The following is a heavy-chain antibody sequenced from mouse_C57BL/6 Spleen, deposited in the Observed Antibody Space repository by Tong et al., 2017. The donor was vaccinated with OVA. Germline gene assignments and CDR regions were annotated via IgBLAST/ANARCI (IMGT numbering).Heavy chain of an antibody. CDR3: ARCTIYYDYDAWFAY. CDR2: INPSTGGT. D-gene: IGHD2-4*01. CDR1: GYSFTGYY. Sequence: EVQLQESGPELVKPGDSVKISCKASGYSFTGYYMHWVKQSPEKSLEWIGEINPSTGGTTYNQKFKAKATLTVDKSSSTAYMQLNSLTSEDSAVYYCARCTIYYDYDAWFAYWGQGTLVTVSA. V-gene: IGHV1-42*01. J-gene: IGHJ3*01.